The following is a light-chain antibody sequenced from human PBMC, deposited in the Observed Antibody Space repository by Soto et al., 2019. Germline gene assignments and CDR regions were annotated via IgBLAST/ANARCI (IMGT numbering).Light chain of an antibody. CDR3: QQRSNWIT. CDR1: QSVSSY. V-gene: IGKV3-11*01. J-gene: IGKJ5*01. CDR2: DAS. Sequence: EIVLTQSPATLSLSPGERATLSCRASQSVSSYLAWYQQKPGQAPRLLIYDASNRATGIPARFSGSGSGTDFTLTISSLEPEDFAVYHCQQRSNWITFGKGTRLEIK.